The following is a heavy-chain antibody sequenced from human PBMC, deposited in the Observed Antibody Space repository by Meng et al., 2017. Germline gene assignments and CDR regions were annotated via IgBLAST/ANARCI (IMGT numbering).Heavy chain of an antibody. CDR3: ALDPNTFGGVIANY. J-gene: IGHJ4*02. Sequence: VEPVEVGGGLGQPGVSLRLSCAASGFTFSSYAMSWVRQAPGKGLEWVSAISGSGGSTYYADSVKGRFTISRDNSKNTLYLQMNSLRAEDTAVYYCALDPNTFGGVIANYWGQGTLVTVSS. CDR2: ISGSGGST. V-gene: IGHV3-23*04. CDR1: GFTFSSYA. D-gene: IGHD3-16*02.